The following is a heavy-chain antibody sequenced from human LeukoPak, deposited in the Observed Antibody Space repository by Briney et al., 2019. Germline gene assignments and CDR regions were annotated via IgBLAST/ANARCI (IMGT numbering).Heavy chain of an antibody. Sequence: SGGSLRLSCGASGFAFGSYVMNWVRQAPGKGLEWVSSISGNGDTTYYADSVRGRFTISRDNSRNTLYLQMNNLRAEDTAVYFCANPVTQNSGWYYFDYWGQGTLVTVSS. D-gene: IGHD6-19*01. CDR1: GFAFGSYV. J-gene: IGHJ4*02. CDR3: ANPVTQNSGWYYFDY. V-gene: IGHV3-23*01. CDR2: ISGNGDTT.